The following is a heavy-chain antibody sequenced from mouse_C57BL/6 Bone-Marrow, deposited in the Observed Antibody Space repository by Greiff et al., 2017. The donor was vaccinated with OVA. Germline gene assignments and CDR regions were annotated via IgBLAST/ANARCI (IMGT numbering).Heavy chain of an antibody. V-gene: IGHV5-12*01. CDR2: ISNGGGST. D-gene: IGHD4-1*01. J-gene: IGHJ2*01. Sequence: EVQLVESGGGLVQPGGSLKLSCAASGFTFSDYYMYWVRQTPEKRLEWVAYISNGGGSTYYPDTVKGRFTISRDNAKNTLYLQMSRLKSEDTAMYYCARLTGTSVRYFDYWGQGTTLTVSS. CDR3: ARLTGTSVRYFDY. CDR1: GFTFSDYY.